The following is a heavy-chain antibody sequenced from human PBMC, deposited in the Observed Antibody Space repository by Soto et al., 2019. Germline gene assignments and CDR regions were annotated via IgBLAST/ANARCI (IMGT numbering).Heavy chain of an antibody. CDR1: GGTFSSYA. J-gene: IGHJ5*02. Sequence: QVQLVQSGAEVTKPGSSVKVSCKASGGTFSSYAISWVRQAPGQGLEWMGGIIPIFGTANYAQKFQGRVTITADESTSTGYLELSSLRSEDTAVYYCARTGYSSSLEFDPWGQGTLVTVSS. CDR2: IIPIFGTA. CDR3: ARTGYSSSLEFDP. V-gene: IGHV1-69*12. D-gene: IGHD6-13*01.